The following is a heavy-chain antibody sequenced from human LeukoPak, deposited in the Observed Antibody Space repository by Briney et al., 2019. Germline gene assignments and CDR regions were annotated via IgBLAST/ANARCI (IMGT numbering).Heavy chain of an antibody. J-gene: IGHJ4*02. CDR2: IRSDGSST. V-gene: IGHV3-64*01. CDR3: TRRYGDHSGWAGYHDS. D-gene: IGHD6-19*01. CDR1: GFSFREYI. Sequence: PGGSLRLSCVASGFSFREYIMHWVRQAPGKGLEYVSAIRSDGSSTVYPNSVKGRFTISRDNSKSTLYLQLGSLRAEDTAVYYCTRRYGDHSGWAGYHDSWGQGTLVTVSS.